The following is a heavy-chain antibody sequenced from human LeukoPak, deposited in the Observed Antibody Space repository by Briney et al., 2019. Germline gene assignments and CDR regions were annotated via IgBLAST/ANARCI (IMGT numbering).Heavy chain of an antibody. D-gene: IGHD6-13*01. J-gene: IGHJ4*02. Sequence: SETLSLTCAVYGGSFSGYYWSWIRQPPGKGLEWIGEINHSGSTNYNPSLKSRVTISVDTSKNQFSLKLSSVTAADTAVYYCARMDGYSSSWSGFDYWGQGTLVTVSS. CDR2: INHSGST. CDR3: ARMDGYSSSWSGFDY. V-gene: IGHV4-34*01. CDR1: GGSFSGYY.